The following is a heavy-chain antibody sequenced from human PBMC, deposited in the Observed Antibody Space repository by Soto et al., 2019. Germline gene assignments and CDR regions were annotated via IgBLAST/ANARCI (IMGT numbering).Heavy chain of an antibody. CDR2: MNPNSGNT. V-gene: IGHV1-8*01. J-gene: IGHJ6*03. Sequence: ASVKVSCKASGYTFTSYDINWVRQATGQGLEWMGWMNPNSGNTGYAQKFQGRVTMTRNTSISTAYMELSSLRSEDTAVYYCARVYTYYYYMDVWGKGTTVTVSS. D-gene: IGHD1-20*01. CDR3: ARVYTYYYYMDV. CDR1: GYTFTSYD.